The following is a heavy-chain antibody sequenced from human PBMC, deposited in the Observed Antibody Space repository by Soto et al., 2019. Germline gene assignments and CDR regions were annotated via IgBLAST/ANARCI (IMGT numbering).Heavy chain of an antibody. CDR3: ARVSRVVVTKGPRAYYYYGMDV. D-gene: IGHD2-15*01. CDR1: GGSFSGYY. Sequence: PSETLSLTCAVYGGSFSGYYWSWIRQPPGKGLEWIGEINHSGSTNYNPSLKSRVTISVDTSKNQFSLKLSSVTAADTAVYYCARVSRVVVTKGPRAYYYYGMDVWGQGITVTAP. J-gene: IGHJ6*02. V-gene: IGHV4-34*01. CDR2: INHSGST.